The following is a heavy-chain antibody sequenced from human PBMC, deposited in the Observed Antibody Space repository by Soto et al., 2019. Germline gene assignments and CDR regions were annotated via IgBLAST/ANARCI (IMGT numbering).Heavy chain of an antibody. Sequence: EVQLVESGGGLVQPGGSLRLSCVGSGFTFSTYWMHWVRQAPGKGLVWVSRINSDGSTTNYADSVKGRFTISRDNAKNTRYLQMNSLRAEDTAVYYRARDAYYDMGVWGRGTTVTVSS. V-gene: IGHV3-74*01. J-gene: IGHJ6*02. CDR2: INSDGSTT. CDR3: ARDAYYDMGV. CDR1: GFTFSTYW.